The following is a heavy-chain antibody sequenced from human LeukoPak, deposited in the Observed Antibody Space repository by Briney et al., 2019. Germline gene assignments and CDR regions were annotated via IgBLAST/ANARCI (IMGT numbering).Heavy chain of an antibody. CDR1: GFTFSSYG. Sequence: GGSLRLSCAASGFTFSSYGMHWVRQAPGKGLEWVAVISYDGSNKYYADSLRGRFTISRETAKNSFYLQMNSLRVEDTAVYYCARDYRGGWNDYWGQGTLVTVSS. CDR2: ISYDGSNK. CDR3: ARDYRGGWNDY. V-gene: IGHV3-30*03. D-gene: IGHD1-26*01. J-gene: IGHJ4*02.